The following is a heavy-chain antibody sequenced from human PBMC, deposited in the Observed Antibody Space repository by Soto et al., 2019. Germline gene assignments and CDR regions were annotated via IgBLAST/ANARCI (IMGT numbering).Heavy chain of an antibody. CDR3: ARSRSGAVADSFDS. CDR2: VSSDGSAT. Sequence: QVHLVESGGGVVQPGRSLRLSCAASGFTFRRHAVHWVRQATGKGLEWVAVVSSDGSATYYLDSVKGRFTSSRDNSKNTAFLQLNSLSSEDTAVYYCARSRSGAVADSFDSWGQGTLVTVST. J-gene: IGHJ4*02. D-gene: IGHD3-10*01. CDR1: GFTFRRHA. V-gene: IGHV3-30*04.